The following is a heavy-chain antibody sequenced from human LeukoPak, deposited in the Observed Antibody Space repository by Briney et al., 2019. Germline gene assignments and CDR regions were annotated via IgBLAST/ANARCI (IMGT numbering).Heavy chain of an antibody. J-gene: IGHJ3*02. CDR2: IYYSGST. Sequence: SETLSLTCTVSGGSLSSYYWSWIRQPPGKGLEWIGYIYYSGSTNYNPSLKSRVTISVDTSKNQFSLKLSSVTAADTAVYYCARDVLAAGATGTFDIWGQGTMVTVSS. CDR3: ARDVLAAGATGTFDI. CDR1: GGSLSSYY. V-gene: IGHV4-59*01. D-gene: IGHD1-14*01.